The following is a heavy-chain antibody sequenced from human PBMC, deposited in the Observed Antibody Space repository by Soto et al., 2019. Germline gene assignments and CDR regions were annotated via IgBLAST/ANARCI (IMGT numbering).Heavy chain of an antibody. CDR3: AKEREIVLMVHAASDS. V-gene: IGHV3-23*01. CDR1: VLNFAKYA. CDR2: IIGGGSTV. D-gene: IGHD2-8*01. Sequence: PRGSLRLSCAASVLNFAKYALTCVRQAPGQGLEWVSAIIGGGSTVYYADSVNCRFTISRDNSSNTVHLQIDSLRVEDTAIYYCAKEREIVLMVHAASDSWGQGIPVTVSS. J-gene: IGHJ4*02.